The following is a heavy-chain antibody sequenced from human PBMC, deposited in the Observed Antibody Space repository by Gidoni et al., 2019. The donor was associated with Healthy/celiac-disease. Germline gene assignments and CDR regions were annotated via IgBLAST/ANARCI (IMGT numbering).Heavy chain of an antibody. CDR3: AKASGPAASLPLFDY. Sequence: EVQLVESGGGLVQPGRSLRLSCAASGFTFDDYAMHWVRQAPGKGLEWVSGISWNSGSIGYADSVKGRFTSSRDNAKNSLYLQMNSLRAEDTALYYCAKASGPAASLPLFDYWGQGTLVTGSS. D-gene: IGHD2-2*01. J-gene: IGHJ4*02. CDR1: GFTFDDYA. CDR2: ISWNSGSI. V-gene: IGHV3-9*01.